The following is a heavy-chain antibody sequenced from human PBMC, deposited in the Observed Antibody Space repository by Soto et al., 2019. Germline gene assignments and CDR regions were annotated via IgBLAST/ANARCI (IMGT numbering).Heavy chain of an antibody. J-gene: IGHJ4*02. CDR3: ARVPRYDTWYFDY. CDR1: GFSVSTHV. V-gene: IGHV3-33*01. Sequence: QVQLVESGGGVVQPGRSLRLSCTASGFSVSTHVIHWVRQAPGKGLEWVAVLWYDGSREYYAESVKGRVTISRDNSKNTMYMQINSLRAEDTAVYYCARVPRYDTWYFDYWGQGTLATVSS. D-gene: IGHD3-22*01. CDR2: LWYDGSRE.